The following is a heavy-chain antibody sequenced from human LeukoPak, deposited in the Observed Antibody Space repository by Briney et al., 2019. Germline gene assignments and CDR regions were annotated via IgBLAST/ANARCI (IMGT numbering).Heavy chain of an antibody. CDR2: MWYDGSNK. V-gene: IGHV3-33*01. Sequence: GGSLRLSCAASGFAFSSYGMHWVRQAPGKGLEWVAVMWYDGSNKYYADSVKGRFTISRDNSKNTLYLQMNSLGAEDTAVYYCARRANFDYWGQGTLVTVSS. CDR1: GFAFSSYG. CDR3: ARRANFDY. J-gene: IGHJ4*02.